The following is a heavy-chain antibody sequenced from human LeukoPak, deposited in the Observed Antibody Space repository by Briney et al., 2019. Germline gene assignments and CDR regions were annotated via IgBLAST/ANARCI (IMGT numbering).Heavy chain of an antibody. V-gene: IGHV3-66*01. Sequence: PGRSLRLSCAVSGFRASDYYMSWVRQAPGKGLEWVALIRGSGDTFYGDSVKGRFTISRDDSKNTVYLRMNSLRVEDTAVYFCARDRAATQDWVEFDPWGQGTLVTVSS. CDR1: GFRASDYY. CDR3: ARDRAATQDWVEFDP. CDR2: IRGSGDT. D-gene: IGHD2-15*01. J-gene: IGHJ5*02.